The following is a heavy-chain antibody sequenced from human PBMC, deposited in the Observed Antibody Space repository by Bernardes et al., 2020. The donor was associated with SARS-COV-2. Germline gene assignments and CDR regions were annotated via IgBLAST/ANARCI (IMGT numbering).Heavy chain of an antibody. Sequence: ASVKVSCKVSGYTLTELSMHWVRQAPGKGLEWMGGFDPEDGETIYAQKFQGRVTMTEDTSTDTAYMELSSLRSEDTAVYYCATSPSVVVPAAIPREDYYYYGMDVWGQGTTVTVSS. CDR3: ATSPSVVVPAAIPREDYYYYGMDV. D-gene: IGHD2-2*01. V-gene: IGHV1-24*01. CDR1: GYTLTELS. CDR2: FDPEDGET. J-gene: IGHJ6*02.